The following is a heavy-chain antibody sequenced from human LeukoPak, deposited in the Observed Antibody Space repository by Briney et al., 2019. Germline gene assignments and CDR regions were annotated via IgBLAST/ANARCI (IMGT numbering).Heavy chain of an antibody. CDR2: ISYDGSYK. Sequence: GGSLRLSCVVSGFAFNNYAMHWVRQAPGKGLEWVTFISYDGSYKYYADSVKDRFTISRDNSKNTLYLQMNSLRTEDTAVYYCAKDLADWGKGTTVTVSS. CDR3: AKDLAD. D-gene: IGHD3-16*01. J-gene: IGHJ6*04. CDR1: GFAFNNYA. V-gene: IGHV3-30*18.